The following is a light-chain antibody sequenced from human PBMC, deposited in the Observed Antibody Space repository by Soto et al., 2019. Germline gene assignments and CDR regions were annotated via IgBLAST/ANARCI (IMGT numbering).Light chain of an antibody. V-gene: IGLV1-44*01. CDR1: SSNIGSNT. J-gene: IGLJ7*01. CDR3: AAWDDSLNGWV. CDR2: NNN. Sequence: QSVLAQPPSPSGTPGQRVTISCSGSSSNIGSNTVNWYQQLPGTTPKLLIYNNNQRPSGVPDRFSGSKSGTSASLAISGLKSEDEADYYCAAWDDSLNGWVFGGGTQLTVL.